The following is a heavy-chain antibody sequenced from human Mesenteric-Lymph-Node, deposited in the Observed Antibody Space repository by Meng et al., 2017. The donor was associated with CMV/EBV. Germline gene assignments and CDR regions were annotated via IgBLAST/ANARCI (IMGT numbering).Heavy chain of an antibody. J-gene: IGHJ4*02. CDR3: AKDWQQPKPGY. D-gene: IGHD6-13*01. CDR1: EFTFSIYA. Sequence: GGSLRLSCAASEFTFSIYAMNWVRQAPGKGLEWVSSISGSGSSTYYADSVKGRFTISRDNSKNTLYLQMNSLRAEDTAVYYCAKDWQQPKPGYWGQGTLVTVSS. V-gene: IGHV3-23*01. CDR2: ISGSGSST.